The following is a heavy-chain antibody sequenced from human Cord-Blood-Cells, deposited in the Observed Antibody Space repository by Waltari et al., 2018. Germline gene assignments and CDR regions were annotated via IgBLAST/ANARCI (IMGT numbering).Heavy chain of an antibody. D-gene: IGHD5-18*01. CDR1: GGSISSYY. V-gene: IGHV4-59*01. CDR2: IYYSGST. Sequence: QVQLQESGPGLVKPSETLSLTCTVSGGSISSYYWSWIRQPPGKGLEWIGYIYYSGSTNYNPSLKSRVTISVDTSKNQFSLKLSSVTAADTAVYYCARDVGDGYSYGYYFDYWGQGTLVTVSS. CDR3: ARDVGDGYSYGYYFDY. J-gene: IGHJ4*02.